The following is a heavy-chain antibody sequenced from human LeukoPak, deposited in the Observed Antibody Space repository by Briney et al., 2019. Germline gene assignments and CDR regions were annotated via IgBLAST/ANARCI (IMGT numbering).Heavy chain of an antibody. CDR3: ASSDYGDYNWFDP. J-gene: IGHJ5*02. Sequence: GGSLRLSCAASGFTFSDYYMSWIRQAPGKGLEWVSYISSSSSYTNYADSVKGRFTISRDNAENSLYLQMNSLRAEDTAVYYCASSDYGDYNWFDPWGQGTLVTVSS. V-gene: IGHV3-11*06. CDR2: ISSSSSYT. CDR1: GFTFSDYY. D-gene: IGHD4-17*01.